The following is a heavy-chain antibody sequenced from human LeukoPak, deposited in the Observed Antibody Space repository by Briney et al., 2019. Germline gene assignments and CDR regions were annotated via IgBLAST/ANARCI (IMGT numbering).Heavy chain of an antibody. Sequence: PSETLSLTCTVSGGSISSYYWSWIRQPPAKGLEWIGYIYYSGSTNYNPSLKSRVTISVDTSKNQFSLKLSSVTAADTAMYYCAAYVAVTGTARLDYWGQGTLVTVSS. CDR2: IYYSGST. D-gene: IGHD6-19*01. CDR1: GGSISSYY. CDR3: AAYVAVTGTARLDY. J-gene: IGHJ4*02. V-gene: IGHV4-59*08.